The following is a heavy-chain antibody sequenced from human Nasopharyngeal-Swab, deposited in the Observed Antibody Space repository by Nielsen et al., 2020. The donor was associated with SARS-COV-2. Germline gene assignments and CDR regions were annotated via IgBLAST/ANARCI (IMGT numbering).Heavy chain of an antibody. D-gene: IGHD6-25*01. J-gene: IGHJ6*02. CDR2: ISYDGSNK. V-gene: IGHV3-30-3*01. CDR1: GFTFSSFP. CDR3: ARSKGGTYYYGMDV. Sequence: GESLKISCAASGFTFSSFPIHWVRQAPGKGLEWVPVISYDGSNKYYADSVKGRFTISRDNSKNTLYLQMNSLRAEDTAVYYCARSKGGTYYYGMDVWGQGTTVTVSS.